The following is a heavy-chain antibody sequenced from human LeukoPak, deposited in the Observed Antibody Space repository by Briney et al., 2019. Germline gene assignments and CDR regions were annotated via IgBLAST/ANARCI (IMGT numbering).Heavy chain of an antibody. CDR3: ARDRPNSYQPGGY. J-gene: IGHJ4*02. V-gene: IGHV3-30*04. Sequence: GGPLRLSCAASGFAFTTYAMHWVRQAPGKGLEWVAFISYDGGDKYYAESVKGRFTISRDNSKNTLYLQMNSLRADDTAVYYCARDRPNSYQPGGYWGQGTLVTVSS. D-gene: IGHD2-2*01. CDR2: ISYDGGDK. CDR1: GFAFTTYA.